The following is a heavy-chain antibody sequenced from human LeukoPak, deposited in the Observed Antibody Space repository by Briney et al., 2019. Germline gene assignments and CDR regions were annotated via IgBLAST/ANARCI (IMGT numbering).Heavy chain of an antibody. J-gene: IGHJ5*02. CDR3: ARHSPEVVPAAILHWFDP. V-gene: IGHV4-39*01. CDR1: GGSISSSSYY. CDR2: IYYSGST. D-gene: IGHD2-2*01. Sequence: SETLSLTCTVSGGSISSSSYYWGWIRQPPGKGLEWIGSIYYSGSTYYNPSLKSRVTISVDTSKNQFSLKLSSVNAADTAVYYCARHSPEVVPAAILHWFDPWGQGTLATVSS.